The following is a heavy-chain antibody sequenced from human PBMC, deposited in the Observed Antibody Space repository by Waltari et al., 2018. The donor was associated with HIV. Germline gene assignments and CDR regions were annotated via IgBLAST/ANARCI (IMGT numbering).Heavy chain of an antibody. V-gene: IGHV3-30*18. CDR3: AKDRAFFQVGYSII. CDR2: ISYDRSTK. J-gene: IGHJ4*02. CDR1: GFVFNNHG. D-gene: IGHD5-12*01. Sequence: QVQLVESGGGVVQPGGSLRLSCAASGFVFNNHGIHWVRQAPGKGLEWVAVISYDRSTKDYADSVKGRFTISRDNSKKTVYLQMNSLRAEDTAVYYCAKDRAFFQVGYSIIWGQGTLVTVSS.